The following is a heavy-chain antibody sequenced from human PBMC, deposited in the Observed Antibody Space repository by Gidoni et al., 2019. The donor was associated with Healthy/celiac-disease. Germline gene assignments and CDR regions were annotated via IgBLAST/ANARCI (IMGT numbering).Heavy chain of an antibody. CDR1: GFTFDDYA. D-gene: IGHD1-26*01. J-gene: IGHJ6*02. V-gene: IGHV3-9*01. CDR2: ISWNSGSI. Sequence: EVQLVESGGGLVQPGRSLSLSCAASGFTFDDYAMHWVRQATGKGLEWVSGISWNSGSIGYADSVKGRFTISRDNAKNSLYLQMNSLRAEDTALYYCAKAIGSPDYYYYGMDVWGQGTTVTVSS. CDR3: AKAIGSPDYYYYGMDV.